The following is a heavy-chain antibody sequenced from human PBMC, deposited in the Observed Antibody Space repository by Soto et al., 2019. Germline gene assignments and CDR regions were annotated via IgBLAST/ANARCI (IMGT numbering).Heavy chain of an antibody. Sequence: GGSLRLSCAASGFTFSSYAMGWVRQAPGTGLEWVSVIDGSGGDTSFADSVKGRFTISRDNSKNTLYLHMNSLRAEDTAVYYCAKDSNAYYDFWSGYYQPLDAFDIWGQGTMVTVS. V-gene: IGHV3-23*01. CDR1: GFTFSSYA. CDR3: AKDSNAYYDFWSGYYQPLDAFDI. D-gene: IGHD3-3*01. J-gene: IGHJ3*02. CDR2: IDGSGGDT.